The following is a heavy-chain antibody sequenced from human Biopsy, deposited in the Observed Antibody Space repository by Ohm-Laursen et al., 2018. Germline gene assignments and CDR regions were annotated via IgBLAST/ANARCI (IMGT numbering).Heavy chain of an antibody. CDR1: GESFNGYY. Sequence: SDTLSLTCTVCGESFNGYYWSWIRQTPGKGLEWIGEINHSGRTNYNPSLKSRVTISVDTSKNQFSLKVRSVTAADTAVYYCVRVVDYYDPYHYYALDVWGQGTTATVSS. CDR3: VRVVDYYDPYHYYALDV. D-gene: IGHD3-22*01. CDR2: INHSGRT. V-gene: IGHV4-34*01. J-gene: IGHJ6*02.